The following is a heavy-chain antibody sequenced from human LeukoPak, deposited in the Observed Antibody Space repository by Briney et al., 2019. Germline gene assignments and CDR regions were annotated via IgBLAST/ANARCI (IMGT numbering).Heavy chain of an antibody. CDR2: ISYDGSNK. J-gene: IGHJ4*02. V-gene: IGHV3-30-3*01. D-gene: IGHD1-26*01. CDR1: GFTFSSYA. Sequence: PGRSLRLSCAASGFTFSSYAMHWVRQAPGKGLEWVAVISYDGSNKYYADSVKGRFTISRDNSKNTLYLQVNSLRAEDTAVYYCARAKNKWELQRYALDYWGQGTLVTVSS. CDR3: ARAKNKWELQRYALDY.